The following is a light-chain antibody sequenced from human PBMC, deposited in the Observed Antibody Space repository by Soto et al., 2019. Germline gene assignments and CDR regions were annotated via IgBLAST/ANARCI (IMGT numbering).Light chain of an antibody. V-gene: IGLV2-14*01. CDR2: EVS. Sequence: QSALTQPASVSGSPGQSITISCTGTSSDVGGYNYVSWYQQHPGKAPKLMIYEVSNRPSGVYNRFSGSKSGNTASLTISGLQAEDEADYYCSSYTSSSTSVFGTGTKLTVL. CDR3: SSYTSSSTSV. J-gene: IGLJ1*01. CDR1: SSDVGGYNY.